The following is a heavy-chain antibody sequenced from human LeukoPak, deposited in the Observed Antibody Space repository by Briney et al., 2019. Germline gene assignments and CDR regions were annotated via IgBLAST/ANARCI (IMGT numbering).Heavy chain of an antibody. V-gene: IGHV4-38-2*02. J-gene: IGHJ6*03. CDR2: IYHSGST. CDR1: GYSISNGYY. D-gene: IGHD4-23*01. Sequence: SETLSLTCTVSGYSISNGYYWGWIRQPPGKGLEWIGSIYHSGSTYYNPSLKSRVTISVDTSKNQFSLKLSSVTAADTAVYYCAREYGGNHYYYYYMDVWGKGTTVTVSS. CDR3: AREYGGNHYYYYYMDV.